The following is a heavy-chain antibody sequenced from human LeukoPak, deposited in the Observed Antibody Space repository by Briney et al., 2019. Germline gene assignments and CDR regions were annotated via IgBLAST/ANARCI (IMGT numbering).Heavy chain of an antibody. V-gene: IGHV3-30*18. CDR3: ANLVRASLIQEEY. CDR1: GFTFSNYG. J-gene: IGHJ4*02. Sequence: GGSLRLSCAASGFTFSNYGMHWVRQAPGKGLEWLAFVSYDGNKKYYADSVTGRFTISRDNSKNTLSLQMNSLRPEDTAVYYCANLVRASLIQEEYWGQGTLVIVSS. D-gene: IGHD3-10*01. CDR2: VSYDGNKK.